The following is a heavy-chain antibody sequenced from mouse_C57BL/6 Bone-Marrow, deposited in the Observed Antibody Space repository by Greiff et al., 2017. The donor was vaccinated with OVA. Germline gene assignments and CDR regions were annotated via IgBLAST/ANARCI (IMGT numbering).Heavy chain of an antibody. CDR3: ARGGYYYAMDY. V-gene: IGHV1-55*01. J-gene: IGHJ4*01. CDR1: GYTFTSYW. Sequence: QVELQQPGAELVKPGASVKMSCKASGYTFTSYWITWVKQRPGQGLEWIGDIYPGSGSTNYNEKFKSKATLTVDTSSSTAYMQLSSLTSEDSAVYYCARGGYYYAMDYWGQGTSVTVSS. CDR2: IYPGSGST.